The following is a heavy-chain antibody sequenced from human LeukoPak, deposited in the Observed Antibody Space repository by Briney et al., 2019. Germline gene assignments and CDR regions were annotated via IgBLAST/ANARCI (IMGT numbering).Heavy chain of an antibody. J-gene: IGHJ4*02. Sequence: GGSLRLSCAASGFSFHYCAMHWVRQAPGKGLEWVAVISYDGTNEYYADSVKGRLTISRDNSKNTLYMQMNSLRPEDTAVYYCARPIDNGSGSYYFPYWGQGTLVTVSS. CDR2: ISYDGTNE. D-gene: IGHD3-10*01. V-gene: IGHV3-30-3*01. CDR3: ARPIDNGSGSYYFPY. CDR1: GFSFHYCA.